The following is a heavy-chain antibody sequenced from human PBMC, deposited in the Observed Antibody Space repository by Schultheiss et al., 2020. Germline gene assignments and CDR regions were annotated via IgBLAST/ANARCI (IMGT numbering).Heavy chain of an antibody. D-gene: IGHD1-14*01. J-gene: IGHJ6*02. CDR1: GGTLTTFG. Sequence: SVKVSCEASGGTLTTFGISWVRQAPGQGLEWMGGIIPSFGTADYAPKFQGRVTITADKSSNTAYMELSGLRSEDTAVYYCATGSPPSGANRRDYYYGMDVWGQGTTVTVSS. CDR2: IIPSFGTA. V-gene: IGHV1-69*06. CDR3: ATGSPPSGANRRDYYYGMDV.